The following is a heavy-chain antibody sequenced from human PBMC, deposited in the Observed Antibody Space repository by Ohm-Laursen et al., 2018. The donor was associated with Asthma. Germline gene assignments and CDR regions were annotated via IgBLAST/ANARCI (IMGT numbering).Heavy chain of an antibody. CDR3: TRGGHYGSYFDY. V-gene: IGHV3-21*01. Sequence: SLRLSCAASGYTFSRYSIHWVRQVPGKGLEWVASISTASSFIYYADSVRGRFTISRDNAKNTLYLQMNSLRAEDTAVYYCTRGGHYGSYFDYWGQGTLVTVSS. D-gene: IGHD4-17*01. CDR1: GYTFSRYS. J-gene: IGHJ4*02. CDR2: ISTASSFI.